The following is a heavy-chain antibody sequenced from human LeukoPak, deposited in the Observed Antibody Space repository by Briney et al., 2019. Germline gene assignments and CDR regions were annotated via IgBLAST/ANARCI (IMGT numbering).Heavy chain of an antibody. V-gene: IGHV4-39*07. CDR2: IFYSGSA. J-gene: IGHJ4*02. D-gene: IGHD6-19*01. CDR3: ARLGAVAGMRGADTDY. Sequence: PSETLSLTCTVSGGSISSGSYYWGWIRQPPGKGLEWIASIFYSGSAYYNPSLKSRVTISVDRSKNQFSLRLSSVTAADTAVYYCARLGAVAGMRGADTDYWGQGTLVTVSS. CDR1: GGSISSGSYY.